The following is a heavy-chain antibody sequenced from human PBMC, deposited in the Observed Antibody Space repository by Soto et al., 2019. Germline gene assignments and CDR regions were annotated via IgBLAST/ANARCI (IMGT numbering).Heavy chain of an antibody. Sequence: SVKVSCKPSGYTFSTFGITWVRQAPGQGLEWMGWINTDNGDTNYAKNFQGRVTMTTDTSTNTAYMQLRSLRYHDTGVYYCARVCTAAGTGEIDKWGQGTPVTVSS. V-gene: IGHV1-18*01. D-gene: IGHD6-13*01. J-gene: IGHJ4*02. CDR2: INTDNGDT. CDR3: ARVCTAAGTGEIDK. CDR1: GYTFSTFG.